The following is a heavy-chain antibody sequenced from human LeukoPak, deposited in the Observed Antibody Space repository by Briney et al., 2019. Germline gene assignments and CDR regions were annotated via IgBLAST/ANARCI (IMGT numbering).Heavy chain of an antibody. CDR3: ARAGDYYDY. V-gene: IGHV3-48*01. CDR1: GFIFSSYS. Sequence: PGXSLRLSCAASGFIFSSYSMNWVRQAPGKGLEWVSYITSSSSTIYYADSVKGRFTISRDNAKNSLYLQMNSLRAEDTAVYYCARAGDYYDYWGQGTLVTVSS. J-gene: IGHJ4*02. CDR2: ITSSSSTI. D-gene: IGHD4-17*01.